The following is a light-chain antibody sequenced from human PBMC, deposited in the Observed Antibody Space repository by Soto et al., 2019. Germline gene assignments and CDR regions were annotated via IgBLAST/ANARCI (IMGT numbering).Light chain of an antibody. CDR1: NIESRS. Sequence: SYELTQPPSVSVAPGKTASIACGGNNIESRSVHWYQQKPGQAPMLVIYYDTDRPSGVPERFSGSNSGNTATLTISRVEAGDEADYYCQVWSISTELDYVFGTRTKLTVL. J-gene: IGLJ1*01. V-gene: IGLV3-21*04. CDR3: QVWSISTELDYV. CDR2: YDT.